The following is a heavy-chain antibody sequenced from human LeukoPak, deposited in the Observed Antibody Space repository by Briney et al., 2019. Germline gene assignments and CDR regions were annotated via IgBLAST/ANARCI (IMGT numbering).Heavy chain of an antibody. J-gene: IGHJ4*02. CDR2: INPNSGGP. CDR1: GYTFTGYY. D-gene: IGHD1-1*01. CDR3: ARDLGTTGTTDY. V-gene: IGHV1-2*02. Sequence: GASVKVSCKASGYTFTGYYMHWVRQAPGQGLEWMGWINPNSGGPNYAQKFQGRVTMTRGTSISTAYMELSRLGSDDTAVYYCARDLGTTGTTDYWGQGTLVTVSS.